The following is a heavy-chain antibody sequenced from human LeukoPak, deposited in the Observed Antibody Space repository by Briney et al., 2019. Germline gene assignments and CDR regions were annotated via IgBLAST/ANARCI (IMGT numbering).Heavy chain of an antibody. Sequence: ASVKVSCKASGYTFTGYYMHWVRQAPGQGLEWMGRINPNSGGTNYAQKFQGRVTMTRDTSISTAYMELSRLRSEDTAVYYCARFVVVVPAALFDYWGQGTLVTVSS. V-gene: IGHV1-2*06. CDR2: INPNSGGT. CDR1: GYTFTGYY. D-gene: IGHD2-2*01. J-gene: IGHJ4*02. CDR3: ARFVVVVPAALFDY.